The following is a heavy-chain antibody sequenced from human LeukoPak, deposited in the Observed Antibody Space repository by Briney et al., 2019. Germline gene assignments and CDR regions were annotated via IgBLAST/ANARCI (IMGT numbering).Heavy chain of an antibody. CDR1: GGSFSGYY. CDR3: ARQNYDFWSGYYTDY. D-gene: IGHD3-3*01. CDR2: INHSGST. Sequence: SETLSLTCAVYGGSFSGYYWSWIRQPPGKGLEWIGEINHSGSTNYNPSLKSQVTISVDTSKNQFSLKLSSVTAADTAVYYCARQNYDFWSGYYTDYWGQGTLVTVSS. J-gene: IGHJ4*02. V-gene: IGHV4-34*01.